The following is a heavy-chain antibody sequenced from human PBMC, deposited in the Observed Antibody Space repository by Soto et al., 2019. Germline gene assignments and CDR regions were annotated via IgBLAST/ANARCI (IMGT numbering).Heavy chain of an antibody. J-gene: IGHJ4*02. D-gene: IGHD2-15*01. CDR2: IYYSGST. Sequence: QVQLQESGPGLVKPSETLSLTCTVSGGSISSYYWSWIRQPPGKGLEWIGYIYYSGSTNYNPSLPSRVTIPVDTSKNQFSLKLSSVPAADTAVYYCARRYGGTFDYWGQGTLVTVSS. CDR1: GGSISSYY. V-gene: IGHV4-59*08. CDR3: ARRYGGTFDY.